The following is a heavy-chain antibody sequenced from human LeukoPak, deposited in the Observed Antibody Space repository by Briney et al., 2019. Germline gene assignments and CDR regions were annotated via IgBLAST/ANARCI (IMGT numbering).Heavy chain of an antibody. CDR2: SSGSGGST. J-gene: IGHJ4*02. Sequence: GGSLRLSCAASGFTFSSDSMNWVRQAPGKGLEWVSASSGSGGSTYYADSVKGRFTISRDNSQNTLYLQMNSLRDEDTAVYYCAKVHGSGSYYNKYYFDYWGQGTLVTVSS. CDR3: AKVHGSGSYYNKYYFDY. V-gene: IGHV3-23*01. D-gene: IGHD3-10*01. CDR1: GFTFSSDS.